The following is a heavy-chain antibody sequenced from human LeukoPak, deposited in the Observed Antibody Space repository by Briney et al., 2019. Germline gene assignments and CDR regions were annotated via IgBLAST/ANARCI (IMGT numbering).Heavy chain of an antibody. J-gene: IGHJ5*02. V-gene: IGHV4-34*01. Sequence: SETLSLTCAVYGGSFSGYYWSWIRQPPGKGLEWIGEINHSGSTNYNPSLKSRVTISVDTSKNQSSLKLSSVTAADTAVYYCARLVRGVIWLDPWGQGTLVTVSS. D-gene: IGHD3-10*01. CDR2: INHSGST. CDR3: ARLVRGVIWLDP. CDR1: GGSFSGYY.